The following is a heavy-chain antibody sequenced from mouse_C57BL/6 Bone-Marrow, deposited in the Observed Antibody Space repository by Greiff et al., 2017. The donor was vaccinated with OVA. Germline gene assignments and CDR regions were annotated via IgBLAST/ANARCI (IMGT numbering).Heavy chain of an antibody. D-gene: IGHD2-12*01. CDR3: ARLLRRDYAMDY. J-gene: IGHJ4*01. CDR2: ISDGGSYT. Sequence: EVMLVESGGGLVKPGGSLKLSCAASGFTFSSYAMSWVRQTPEKRLEWVATISDGGSYTYYPDNVKGRFTISRDNAKNNRYLQMSHLKSEDTAMYYCARLLRRDYAMDYWGQGTSVTVSS. V-gene: IGHV5-4*03. CDR1: GFTFSSYA.